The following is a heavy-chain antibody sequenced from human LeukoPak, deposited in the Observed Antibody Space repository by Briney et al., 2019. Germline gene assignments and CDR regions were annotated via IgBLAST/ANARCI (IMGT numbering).Heavy chain of an antibody. CDR1: GFTFSSYS. CDR2: ISSSSSYI. J-gene: IGHJ4*02. D-gene: IGHD6-19*01. Sequence: NPGESLKISCAASGFTFSSYSMNWVRQAPGKGLEWVSSISSSSSYIYYADSVKGRFTISRDNAKNSLYLQMNSLRAEDTAVYYCAREDSSGWAGVYYFDYWGQGTLVTVSS. CDR3: AREDSSGWAGVYYFDY. V-gene: IGHV3-21*01.